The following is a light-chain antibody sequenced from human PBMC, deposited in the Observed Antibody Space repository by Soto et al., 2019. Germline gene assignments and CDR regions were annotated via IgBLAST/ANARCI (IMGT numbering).Light chain of an antibody. V-gene: IGKV3-15*01. Sequence: EFVMRQAPATLPVSPGECATLSCRASQGIGDTLAWYQHKPGQTPRLLIYDTSTRATGVPTRFSGSRSGAEFTLTINSLQSEDFAVYYCQPYNNWPLTFGGGTKVDIK. CDR2: DTS. CDR1: QGIGDT. CDR3: QPYNNWPLT. J-gene: IGKJ4*01.